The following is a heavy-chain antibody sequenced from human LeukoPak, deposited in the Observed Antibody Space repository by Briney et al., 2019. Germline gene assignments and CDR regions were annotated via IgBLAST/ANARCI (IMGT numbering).Heavy chain of an antibody. CDR1: GYTFTGYY. D-gene: IGHD3-22*01. CDR3: ARDLDDSSGYYDY. V-gene: IGHV1-2*02. J-gene: IGHJ4*02. Sequence: ASVKVSCKASGYTFTGYYMHWVRQAPGQGLEWMGWINPNSGGTNYAQKFRGRVTMTRDTSISTAYMELSRLRSDDTAVYYCARDLDDSSGYYDYWGQGTLVTVSS. CDR2: INPNSGGT.